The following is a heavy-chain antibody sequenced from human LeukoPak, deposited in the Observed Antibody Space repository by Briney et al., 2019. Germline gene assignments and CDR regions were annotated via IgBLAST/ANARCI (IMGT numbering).Heavy chain of an antibody. CDR1: GFTFSSYA. CDR2: LSGSGGST. V-gene: IGHV3-23*01. J-gene: IGHJ5*02. CDR3: AKDPYSSGWYFWFDP. Sequence: GGSLRLSCAACGFTFSSYAMSWVRQASGKGLEWVSALSGSGGSTYYADSVKGRFTISRDNSKNTLYLQMNSLRAEDTAVYYCAKDPYSSGWYFWFDPWGQGTLVTVSS. D-gene: IGHD6-19*01.